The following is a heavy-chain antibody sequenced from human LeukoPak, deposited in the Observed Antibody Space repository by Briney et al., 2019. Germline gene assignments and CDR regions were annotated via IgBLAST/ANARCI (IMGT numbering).Heavy chain of an antibody. CDR1: GDSSGITGYC. V-gene: IGHV4-39*01. CDR3: ARHRPTSRYFDLSFEY. D-gene: IGHD3-9*01. Sequence: SQTLSLTCTVSGDSSGITGYCCGWIRQPPGKGLEWIGSIFYSGTTFSNPSLTGRVTISVDRSNNQISLNLTSVTAADTAVYYCARHRPTSRYFDLSFEYWGQGNLVTVSS. CDR2: IFYSGTT. J-gene: IGHJ4*02.